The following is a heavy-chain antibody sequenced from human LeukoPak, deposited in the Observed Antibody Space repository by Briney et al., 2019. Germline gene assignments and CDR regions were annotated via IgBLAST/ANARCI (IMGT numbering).Heavy chain of an antibody. V-gene: IGHV5-51*01. D-gene: IGHD5-12*01. CDR1: GYYFSSYW. CDR2: VYPDDSET. CDR3: ARPLVATNAFDV. J-gene: IGHJ3*01. Sequence: GESLKISCKGSGYYFSSYWIAWVRQMPGKGLEWMGIVYPDDSETIYSPPFQGQVTISADKSINTAYLQWSSLKASDTAMYYCARPLVATNAFDVWGQGTMVTVSS.